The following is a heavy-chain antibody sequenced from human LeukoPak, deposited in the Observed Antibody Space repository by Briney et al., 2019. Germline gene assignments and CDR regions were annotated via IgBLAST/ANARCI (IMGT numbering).Heavy chain of an antibody. J-gene: IGHJ5*02. Sequence: SQTLCLTCTVSGGSISSGSYYWSWIRQPAGKGLEWIGRIYTSERTNYNPSLKSRVTISVDTSKNQFSLKLSSVTAADTAVYYCARRFDPWGQGTLVTVST. CDR1: GGSISSGSYY. V-gene: IGHV4-61*02. CDR3: ARRFDP. CDR2: IYTSERT.